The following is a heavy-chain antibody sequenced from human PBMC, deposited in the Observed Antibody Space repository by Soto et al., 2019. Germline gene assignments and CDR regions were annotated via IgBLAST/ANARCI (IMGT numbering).Heavy chain of an antibody. CDR1: GASISSSNW. Sequence: SETLSLTCAVSGASISSSNWWNWVRQPPGKGLEWIGEIYHSGSTNYNPSLKSRVTISVDKSKNQFSLNLNSVTAADTAVYYCAKDRRGVTAVGGNWFDPWGQGTLVTSPQ. D-gene: IGHD6-19*01. V-gene: IGHV4-4*02. CDR3: AKDRRGVTAVGGNWFDP. CDR2: IYHSGST. J-gene: IGHJ5*02.